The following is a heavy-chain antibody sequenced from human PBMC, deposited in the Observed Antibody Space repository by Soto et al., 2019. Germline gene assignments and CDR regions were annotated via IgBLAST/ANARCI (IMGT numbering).Heavy chain of an antibody. Sequence: GGSLRLSCTASGFTFSKFAMTWVRQAPGKGLECVSGIFGSGGGIEYADSVKGRFTISRDNSKNTLYLQMNNLRADDTAVYYCAKDAVSGDGLWLMDHWGQGTQVTVSS. D-gene: IGHD2-21*02. J-gene: IGHJ4*02. CDR3: AKDAVSGDGLWLMDH. V-gene: IGHV3-23*01. CDR2: IFGSGGGI. CDR1: GFTFSKFA.